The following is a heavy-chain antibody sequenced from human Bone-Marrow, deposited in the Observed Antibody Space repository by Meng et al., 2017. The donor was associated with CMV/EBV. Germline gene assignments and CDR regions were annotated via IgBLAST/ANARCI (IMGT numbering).Heavy chain of an antibody. V-gene: IGHV1-69*02. CDR3: ARLLRFLRDWFDP. CDR1: GGTFSSYT. J-gene: IGHJ5*02. Sequence: SVKVSCKASGGTFSSYTISWVRQAPGQGLEWMGRIIPILGIANYAQKFQGRVTMTRNTSISTAYMELSSLRSEDTAVYYCARLLRFLRDWFDPWGQGTLVTVSS. CDR2: IIPILGIA. D-gene: IGHD3-3*01.